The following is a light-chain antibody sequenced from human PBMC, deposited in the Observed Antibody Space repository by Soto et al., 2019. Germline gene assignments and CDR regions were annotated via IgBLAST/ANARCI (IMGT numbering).Light chain of an antibody. Sequence: QSVLTQPPSASGTPGQRATISCCGSNSNIGSDIVNCYQLLPGAAPEVLINTTNQRPSGVPGRFSGSKSGTSASLAISGLQSEDEANSACATWDGGLSGPCVFGTGTKVTVL. CDR2: TTN. V-gene: IGLV1-44*01. CDR1: NSNIGSDI. CDR3: ATWDGGLSGPCV. J-gene: IGLJ1*01.